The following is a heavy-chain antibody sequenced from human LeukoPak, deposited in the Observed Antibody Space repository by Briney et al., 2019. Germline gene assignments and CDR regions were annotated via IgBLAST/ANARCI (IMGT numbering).Heavy chain of an antibody. CDR1: GFTVSSNH. CDR2: IYSGGTI. Sequence: GGSLRLSCAASGFTVSSNHMSWVRQAPGKGLEWVSVIYSGGTIFYADSVKGRFTISRDNSKSTLYLQMNNLRAEDTAIYYCARFRGLSSSWSGVDFWGQGTLVTVSS. J-gene: IGHJ4*02. V-gene: IGHV3-66*01. D-gene: IGHD6-13*01. CDR3: ARFRGLSSSWSGVDF.